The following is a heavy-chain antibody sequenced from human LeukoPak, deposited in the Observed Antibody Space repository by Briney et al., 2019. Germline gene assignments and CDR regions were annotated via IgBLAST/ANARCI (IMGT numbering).Heavy chain of an antibody. CDR3: ARGKWELH. D-gene: IGHD1-26*01. Sequence: PGGSLRLSCAASGFPFSNAWLSWVRQAPGKGLEWVSYISGSSSYTNYADSVKGRFTISRDNAKNSLYLQMNSLRAEDTAVYYCARGKWELHWGQGTLVTVSS. CDR1: GFPFSNAW. CDR2: ISGSSSYT. J-gene: IGHJ3*01. V-gene: IGHV3-11*05.